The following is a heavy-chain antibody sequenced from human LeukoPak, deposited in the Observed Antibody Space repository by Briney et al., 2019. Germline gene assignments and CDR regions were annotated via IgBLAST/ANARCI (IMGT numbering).Heavy chain of an antibody. CDR3: ARSLIWFGELSSHAFDI. J-gene: IGHJ3*02. Sequence: SETLSLTRAVYGGSFSGYYWSWIRQPPGKGLEWIGEISHSGSTNYNPSLESRVTISVDTSKNQFSLKLSSVTAADTAVYYCARSLIWFGELSSHAFDIWGQGTMVTVSS. V-gene: IGHV4-34*01. D-gene: IGHD3-10*01. CDR2: ISHSGST. CDR1: GGSFSGYY.